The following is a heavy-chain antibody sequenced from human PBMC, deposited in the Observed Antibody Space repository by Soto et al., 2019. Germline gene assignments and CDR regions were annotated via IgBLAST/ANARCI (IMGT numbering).Heavy chain of an antibody. D-gene: IGHD3-16*01. CDR3: ATNVTEKGGHSEAFDL. Sequence: EVQLVQSGAEVKKPGESLKISCKGSGYTFDTYWIGWVRQMPGKGREWMGVIFPRDSDTRYSPSFEGQVIRSADTSTKAAYLQWSSLNASDTAMYYCATNVTEKGGHSEAFDLWGNGKMVTVS. V-gene: IGHV5-51*03. CDR1: GYTFDTYW. CDR2: IFPRDSDT. J-gene: IGHJ3*01.